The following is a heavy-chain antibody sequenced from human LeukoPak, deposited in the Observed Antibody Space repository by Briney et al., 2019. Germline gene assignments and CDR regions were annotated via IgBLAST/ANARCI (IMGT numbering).Heavy chain of an antibody. CDR3: ARGRDKLGYCSSTSCYRQYNWFDP. Sequence: SETLSLTCAVYGGSFSGYYWSWIRQPPGKGLEWIGEINHSGSTNYNPSLKSRVTISVGTSKNQFSLKLSSVTAADTAVYYCARGRDKLGYCSSTSCYRQYNWFDPWGQGTLVTVSS. J-gene: IGHJ5*02. D-gene: IGHD2-2*02. CDR2: INHSGST. V-gene: IGHV4-34*01. CDR1: GGSFSGYY.